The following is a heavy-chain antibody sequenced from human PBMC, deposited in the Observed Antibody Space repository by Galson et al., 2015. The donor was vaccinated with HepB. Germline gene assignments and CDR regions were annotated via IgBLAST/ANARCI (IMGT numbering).Heavy chain of an antibody. J-gene: IGHJ4*02. CDR2: LSSHGDNE. Sequence: SLRLSCAAFGFTFSSYAMNWVRQAPGKGLEWVAVLSSHGDNEYYADSVKGRFTISRDNSENTVYLQMHSLRVEDTAVYYCARTFYFDYWGQGTLVTVSS. D-gene: IGHD3-16*01. CDR3: ARTFYFDY. CDR1: GFTFSSYA. V-gene: IGHV3-30*04.